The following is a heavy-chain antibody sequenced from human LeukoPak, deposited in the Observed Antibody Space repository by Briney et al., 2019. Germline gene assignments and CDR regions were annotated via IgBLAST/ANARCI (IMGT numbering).Heavy chain of an antibody. CDR1: GGSISSYY. D-gene: IGHD3-22*01. Sequence: SETLSLTCTVSGGSISSYYWSWIRQPPGKGLEWIGYIYYSGSTNYNPSLKSRVTISADTSKNQFSLKLSSVTAADTAVYYCARDIIDSSGYYAGWFDPWGQGTLVTVSS. CDR3: ARDIIDSSGYYAGWFDP. CDR2: IYYSGST. J-gene: IGHJ5*02. V-gene: IGHV4-59*01.